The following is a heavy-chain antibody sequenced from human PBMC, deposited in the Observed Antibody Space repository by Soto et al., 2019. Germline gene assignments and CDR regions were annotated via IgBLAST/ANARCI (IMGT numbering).Heavy chain of an antibody. V-gene: IGHV4-34*01. J-gene: IGHJ5*02. CDR2: INHSGST. CDR3: ARRCFGWLLSGRSWVDP. CDR1: GGSFSGYY. D-gene: IGHD3-9*01. Sequence: QVQLQQWGAGLLKPSETLSLTCAVYGGSFSGYYWSWIRQPPGKGLEWIGEINHSGSTNYNPSLKSRVTRSVDTSKNQFSLKLSSVTAADTAVYYCARRCFGWLLSGRSWVDPWGQGTLVTVSS.